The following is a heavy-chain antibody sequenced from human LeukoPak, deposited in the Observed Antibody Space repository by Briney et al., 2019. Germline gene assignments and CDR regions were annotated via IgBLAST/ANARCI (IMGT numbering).Heavy chain of an antibody. CDR2: MNPNSGNT. CDR1: GYTFTSYD. CDR3: ARVGRLYGSGSYYTY. V-gene: IGHV1-8*01. J-gene: IGHJ4*02. Sequence: ASVKVSCKASGYTFTSYDVNWVRQATGQGLEWMGWMNPNSGNTGYAQKFQGRVTMTRNTSISTAYMELSSLRSEDTAVYYCARVGRLYGSGSYYTYWGQGTLVTASS. D-gene: IGHD3-10*01.